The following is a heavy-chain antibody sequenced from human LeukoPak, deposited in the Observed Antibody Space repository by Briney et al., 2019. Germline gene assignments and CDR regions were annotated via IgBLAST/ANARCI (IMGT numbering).Heavy chain of an antibody. CDR1: GYTFTGYY. D-gene: IGHD5-18*01. J-gene: IGHJ1*01. CDR2: INPNSGGT. V-gene: IGHV1-2*02. CDR3: ARGGYSYGLGAEYFQH. Sequence: ASVKVSCKASGYTFTGYYMHWVRQAPGQGLEWMGWINPNSGGTNYAQKFQGRVTMTRDTSISTAYMELSRLRSDDTAVYYCARGGYSYGLGAEYFQHWGQGTLVTASS.